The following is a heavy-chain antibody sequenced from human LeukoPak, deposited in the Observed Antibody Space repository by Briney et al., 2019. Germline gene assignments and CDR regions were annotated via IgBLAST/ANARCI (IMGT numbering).Heavy chain of an antibody. V-gene: IGHV1-3*01. Sequence: ASVKVSCKASGYTFTSYAMHWVRQAPGQRLEWMGWINAGNSNTKYSQKFQGRVTITRDTSASTAYMELSSLRSEDTAVYYCARGYSSSWYGIDYWGQGTLVIVSS. CDR2: INAGNSNT. J-gene: IGHJ4*02. CDR3: ARGYSSSWYGIDY. D-gene: IGHD6-13*01. CDR1: GYTFTSYA.